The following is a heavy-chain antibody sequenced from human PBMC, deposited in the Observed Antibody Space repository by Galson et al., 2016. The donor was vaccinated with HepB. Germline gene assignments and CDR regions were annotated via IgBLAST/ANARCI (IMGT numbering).Heavy chain of an antibody. CDR1: GFTFSSYS. J-gene: IGHJ6*02. V-gene: IGHV3-23*01. D-gene: IGHD2-21*01. CDR3: AKSSCGGECYYRMDV. Sequence: SLRLSCAASGFTFSSYSMTWVRQAPGKGLEWVSAISVSGSRTLYADSVKGRFSISRDGSKNTLYLQLNSLRVEDTAAYYRAKSSCGGECYYRMDVWGQWTTVTVS. CDR2: ISVSGSRT.